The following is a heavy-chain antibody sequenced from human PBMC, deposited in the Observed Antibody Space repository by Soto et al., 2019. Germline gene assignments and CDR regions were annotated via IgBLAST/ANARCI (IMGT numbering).Heavy chain of an antibody. CDR2: ISYDGSNK. J-gene: IGHJ5*02. Sequence: QPGGSLRLSCAASGFTFSSYAMHWVRQAPGKGLEWVAVISYDGSNKYYADSVKGRFTISRDNSKNTLYLQMNSLRAEDTAVYYCASRSYGALTDPWGQGTLVTVSS. V-gene: IGHV3-30-3*01. CDR3: ASRSYGALTDP. CDR1: GFTFSSYA. D-gene: IGHD4-17*01.